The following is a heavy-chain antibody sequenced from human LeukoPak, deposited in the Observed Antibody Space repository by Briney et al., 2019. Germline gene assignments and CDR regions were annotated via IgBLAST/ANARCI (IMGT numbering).Heavy chain of an antibody. CDR2: ISGSADNT. Sequence: GGSLRLSCAASGLTFSSYAMSWVRQAPGKGLEWVSTISGSADNTHYADSVKGRFTTSRDNSKNTLYLQMNSLMADDTAVYYCGGAKFYYYGMDVWGQGTTVTVSS. D-gene: IGHD1-26*01. V-gene: IGHV3-23*01. CDR3: GGAKFYYYGMDV. CDR1: GLTFSSYA. J-gene: IGHJ6*02.